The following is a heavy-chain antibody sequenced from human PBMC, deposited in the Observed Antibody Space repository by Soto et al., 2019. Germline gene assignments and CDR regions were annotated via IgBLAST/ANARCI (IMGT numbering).Heavy chain of an antibody. Sequence: SETLSLTCRVSTGSINGYYWNWIRQSPGKGLEWIAFIYSSGSTNYNPSLKSRATISVDRSNNQISLKLTSVTASDTAVYYCARGKTDSTSCLDVWGPGTTVNVSS. J-gene: IGHJ6*01. D-gene: IGHD2-2*01. CDR2: IYSSGST. V-gene: IGHV4-59*01. CDR3: ARGKTDSTSCLDV. CDR1: TGSINGYY.